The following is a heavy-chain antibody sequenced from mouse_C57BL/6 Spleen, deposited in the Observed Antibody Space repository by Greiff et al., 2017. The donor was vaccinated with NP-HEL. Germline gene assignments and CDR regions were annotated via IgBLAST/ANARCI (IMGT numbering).Heavy chain of an antibody. V-gene: IGHV1-19*01. CDR2: INPYNGGT. CDR1: GYTFTDYY. D-gene: IGHD2-12*01. Sequence: VQLQQSGPVLVKPGASVKMSCKASGYTFTDYYMNWVKQSHGKSLEWIGVINPYNGGTSYNQKFKGKATLTVDKSSSTAYMELNSLTSEDSAVYYCARSDYSPLDYWGQGTTLTVSS. CDR3: ARSDYSPLDY. J-gene: IGHJ2*01.